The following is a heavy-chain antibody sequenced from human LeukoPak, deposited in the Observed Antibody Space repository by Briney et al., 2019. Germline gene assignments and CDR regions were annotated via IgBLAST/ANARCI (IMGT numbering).Heavy chain of an antibody. D-gene: IGHD3-22*01. CDR2: IYYSGST. CDR3: ATHDSGYSLYYYYYMDV. Sequence: SETLSLTCTVSGGSISSSSYYWGWIRQPPGKGLEWIGSIYYSGSTYYNPSLKSRVTISVDTSKNQFSLKLSSVTAADTAVYYCATHDSGYSLYYYYYMDVWGKGTTVTISS. V-gene: IGHV4-39*01. J-gene: IGHJ6*03. CDR1: GGSISSSSYY.